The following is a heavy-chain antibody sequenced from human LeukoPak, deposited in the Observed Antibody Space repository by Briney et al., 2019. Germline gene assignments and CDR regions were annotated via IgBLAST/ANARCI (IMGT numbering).Heavy chain of an antibody. V-gene: IGHV4-59*01. CDR2: IYYSGST. CDR3: ARGAQTLDY. CDR1: VGSIRSYY. J-gene: IGHJ4*02. Sequence: SETLSLTCTVSVGSIRSYYWSWTRHPPAKGLEWIGYIYYSGSTNYIPSLKSRVTISVETSKNQFSLKLSSVTAADTAVYYCARGAQTLDYWGQGTLVTVSS.